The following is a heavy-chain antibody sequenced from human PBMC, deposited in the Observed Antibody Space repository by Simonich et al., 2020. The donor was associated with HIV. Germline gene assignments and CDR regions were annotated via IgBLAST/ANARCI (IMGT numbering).Heavy chain of an antibody. J-gene: IGHJ4*02. CDR3: ARLYDS. CDR1: GESFSGYY. CDR2: NNHREST. Sequence: QVHLQQWGAGLLKPSETLSLTCTVYGESFSGYYWSWIRQPPGKGLEWIGENNHRESTNYNPSLKSRLTISVDTSKNQFSLKQNSVTAADTAVYYCARLYDSWVQGTLVTVSS. V-gene: IGHV4-34*01.